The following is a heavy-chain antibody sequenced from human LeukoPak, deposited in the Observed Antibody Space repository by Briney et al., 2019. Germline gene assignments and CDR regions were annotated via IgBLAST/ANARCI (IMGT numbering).Heavy chain of an antibody. V-gene: IGHV1-18*01. D-gene: IGHD3-22*01. CDR2: ISAYNGDT. CDR3: ARPTYDSSDYEYFQH. CDR1: GYTFTSYG. J-gene: IGHJ1*01. Sequence: ASVKVSCKASGYTFTSYGINWVRQAPGQGLEWMGWISAYNGDTNYAQKLQGRVTMTTDTSTSTAYMELRSLRSDDTAVYYCARPTYDSSDYEYFQHWGQGTLVTVSS.